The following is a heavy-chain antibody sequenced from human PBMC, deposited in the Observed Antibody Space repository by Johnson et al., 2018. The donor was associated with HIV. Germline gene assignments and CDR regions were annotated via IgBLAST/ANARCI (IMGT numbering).Heavy chain of an antibody. CDR1: GFSFGDYY. V-gene: IGHV3-11*01. CDR3: AKNQAKNRKHYDVKMEDAFDI. CDR2: ISSSGETR. D-gene: IGHD3-22*01. J-gene: IGHJ3*02. Sequence: QVQLVESGGGLVKPGWSLRLSCAASGFSFGDYYMSWIRQSPGKGLEWFAYISSSGETRYYVDSVKGRVTISRDNARNSLYLQMNSLRAEDTGVYYCAKNQAKNRKHYDVKMEDAFDIWGQGTMVIVSS.